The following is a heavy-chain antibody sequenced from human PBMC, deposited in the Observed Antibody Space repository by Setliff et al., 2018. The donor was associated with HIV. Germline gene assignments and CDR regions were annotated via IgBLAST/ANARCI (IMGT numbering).Heavy chain of an antibody. D-gene: IGHD3-22*01. CDR2: IKSKTDGGTA. CDR3: STTASNGYPWALDI. V-gene: IGHV3-15*01. J-gene: IGHJ3*02. Sequence: PGESLKISCVASGFTFNSAWMTWVRQAPGKGLEWVGRIKSKTDGGTADYAAPVKGRFTISRDDSKNTLYLQMNSLKTEDTAVYYCSTTASNGYPWALDIRGQGTMVTVSS. CDR1: GFTFNSAW.